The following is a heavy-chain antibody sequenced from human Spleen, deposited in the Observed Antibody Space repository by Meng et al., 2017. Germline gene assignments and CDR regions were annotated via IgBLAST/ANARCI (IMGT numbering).Heavy chain of an antibody. CDR1: GFIFRNYA. Sequence: QVQLVESGGGVVQPGRSLRLSCAASGFIFRNYAMHWVRQAPGKGLEWVAVISHDGSDKYYADSVKGRFTISRDNSKNTLYLQMNSLRTEDTAVYSCARDVYDSSDWLFDYWGQGTLVTVSS. V-gene: IGHV3-30-3*01. J-gene: IGHJ4*02. CDR3: ARDVYDSSDWLFDY. CDR2: ISHDGSDK. D-gene: IGHD6-13*01.